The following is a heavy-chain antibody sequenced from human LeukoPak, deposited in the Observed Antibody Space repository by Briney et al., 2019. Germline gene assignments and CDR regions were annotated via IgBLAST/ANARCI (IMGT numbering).Heavy chain of an antibody. V-gene: IGHV4-59*01. J-gene: IGHJ5*02. D-gene: IGHD6-13*01. CDR3: ARAAAGTEWFDP. CDR1: GGSISGYY. Sequence: SETLSLTCTVSGGSISGYYWSWIRQPPGKGLEWIGYIYYSGSTNYNPSLKSRVTISVDTSKNQFSLKLSSVTAADTAVYYCARAAAGTEWFDPWGQGTLVTVSS. CDR2: IYYSGST.